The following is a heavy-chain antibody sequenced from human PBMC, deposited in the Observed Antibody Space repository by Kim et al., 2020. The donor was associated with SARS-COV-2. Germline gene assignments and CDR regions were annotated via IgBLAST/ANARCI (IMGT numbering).Heavy chain of an antibody. CDR3: ASIENYYVNPWFDP. V-gene: IGHV4-31*01. D-gene: IGHD3-10*02. CDR2: IYYSGST. J-gene: IGHJ5*02. Sequence: SETLSLTCTVSGGSISSGGYYWSWIRQHPGKGLEWLGYIYYSGSTYYNPSLKSQVTISVETSKNKFSLKLSSVTAADTAMYYCASIENYYVNPWFDPWGQGTLVTVSS. CDR1: GGSISSGGYY.